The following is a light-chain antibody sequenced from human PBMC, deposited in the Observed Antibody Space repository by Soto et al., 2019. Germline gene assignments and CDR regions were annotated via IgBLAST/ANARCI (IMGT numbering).Light chain of an antibody. Sequence: DIQMTQSPSSLSASIGDRVTLTCRSSQSIGNYLHWYQQKPGKAPSLLIHSESTLQSGVPSRFSGRRSGPDFTITISGLQPDDVATYYSQASYSPPLTFGQGTRLE. J-gene: IGKJ5*01. V-gene: IGKV1-39*01. CDR3: QASYSPPLT. CDR2: SES. CDR1: QSIGNY.